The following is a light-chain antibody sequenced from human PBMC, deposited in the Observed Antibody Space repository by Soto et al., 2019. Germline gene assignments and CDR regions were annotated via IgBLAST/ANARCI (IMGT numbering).Light chain of an antibody. CDR3: QQYNSWLYT. Sequence: EIVMTQSPATLSMSPGERATLSCRASQSVSSSLAWYQQKPGQAPRLLFYGASTRATGVPARFSGSGSGTEFTLTISSLQSEDLAVYYCQQYNSWLYTFGQGTKVYIK. V-gene: IGKV3-15*01. CDR2: GAS. J-gene: IGKJ2*01. CDR1: QSVSSS.